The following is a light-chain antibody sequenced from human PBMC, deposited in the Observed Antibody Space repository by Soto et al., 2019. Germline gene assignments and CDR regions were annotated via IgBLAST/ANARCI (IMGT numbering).Light chain of an antibody. Sequence: QSVLTQPPSVSGSPGQSITISCTGTSSDVGGYNYVSWYQQHPGKAPKLMIYDVSNRPSGVSDRFSGSKSGNTASLTISGLQAEDEADYYCSPYTSSSTHVVFGGGTKLTVL. V-gene: IGLV2-14*01. CDR3: SPYTSSSTHVV. CDR2: DVS. J-gene: IGLJ2*01. CDR1: SSDVGGYNY.